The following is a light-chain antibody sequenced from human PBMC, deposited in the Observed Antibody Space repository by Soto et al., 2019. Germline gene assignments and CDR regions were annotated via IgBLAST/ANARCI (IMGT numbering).Light chain of an antibody. V-gene: IGLV2-8*01. CDR1: SSDVGGYNY. CDR2: EVS. J-gene: IGLJ1*01. Sequence: QSLLTQPASGSGSPGQSVTISCTGTSSDVGGYNYVSWYQQHPGKAPKLMIYEVSKRPSGVPDRFSGSKSGNTASLTVSGLQAEDEADYYCSSYAGSNIPYVFGTGTKVTVL. CDR3: SSYAGSNIPYV.